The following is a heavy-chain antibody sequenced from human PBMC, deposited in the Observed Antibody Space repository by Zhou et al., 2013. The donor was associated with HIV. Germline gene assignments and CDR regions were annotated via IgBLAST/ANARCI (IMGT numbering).Heavy chain of an antibody. D-gene: IGHD1-26*01. CDR3: AFSGSSNRVFDY. CDR1: GYTLNSYG. CDR2: ISGYNGNT. Sequence: QVQLVQTGAEVKKPGASVKVSCKASGYTLNSYGISWVRQAPGQGLEWMGWISGYNGNTNYAQKFQGRVTMTTDTSTSTAYMELRSLRSDDTAVYYCAFSGSSNRVFDYWGQGTLVTVSS. V-gene: IGHV1-18*01. J-gene: IGHJ4*02.